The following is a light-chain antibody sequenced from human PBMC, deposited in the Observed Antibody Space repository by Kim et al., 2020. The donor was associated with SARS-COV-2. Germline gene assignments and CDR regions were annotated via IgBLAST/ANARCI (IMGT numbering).Light chain of an antibody. V-gene: IGLV2-23*02. CDR2: EVN. J-gene: IGLJ2*01. CDR1: SSDVGTYNL. Sequence: PGQSITISCTGTSSDVGTYNLVSWYLQHPGKAHKLMIYEVNKRPSGVSNRFSGSKSGNTASLTISGLQAEDEADYYCCSYAGSSAVFGGGTQLTVL. CDR3: CSYAGSSAV.